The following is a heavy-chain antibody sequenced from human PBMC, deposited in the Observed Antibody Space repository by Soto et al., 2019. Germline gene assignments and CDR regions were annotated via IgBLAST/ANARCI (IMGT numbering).Heavy chain of an antibody. D-gene: IGHD4-17*01. CDR3: AKGNYAYYYYYMDV. J-gene: IGHJ6*03. V-gene: IGHV3-9*01. CDR2: ISWNSGDI. CDR1: GFTFDDYA. Sequence: EVQLVESGGGLVQPGRSLRLSCAATGFTFDDYAMHWVRQAPGKGLEWVSSISWNSGDIGYADSVKGRFTISRDNAKNSLHLQMNSLRAEDTALYYCAKGNYAYYYYYMDVWGKGTTVTASS.